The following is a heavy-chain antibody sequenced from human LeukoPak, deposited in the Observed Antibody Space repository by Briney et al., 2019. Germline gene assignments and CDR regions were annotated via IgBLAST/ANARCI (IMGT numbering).Heavy chain of an antibody. V-gene: IGHV1-69*01. CDR2: IIPIFGTA. CDR3: ARETKYYYDSSGYYPDAFDI. CDR1: GGTFSSYA. J-gene: IGHJ3*02. D-gene: IGHD3-22*01. Sequence: SVKVSCTASGGTFSSYAISWVRQAPGQGLEWMGGIIPIFGTANYAQKFQGRVTITADESTSTAYMELSSLRSEDTAVYYRARETKYYYDSSGYYPDAFDIWGQGTMVTVSS.